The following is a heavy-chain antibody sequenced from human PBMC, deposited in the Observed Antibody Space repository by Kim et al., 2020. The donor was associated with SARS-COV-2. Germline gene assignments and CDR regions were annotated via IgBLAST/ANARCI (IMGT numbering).Heavy chain of an antibody. CDR1: GFTFSSYW. D-gene: IGHD2-2*01. CDR3: ARDNSYCSSTSCSNWFDP. V-gene: IGHV3-74*01. J-gene: IGHJ5*02. CDR2: INSDGSST. Sequence: GGSLSLSCAASGFTFSSYWMHWVRQAPGKGLVWVSRINSDGSSTSYADSVKGRFTISRDNAKNTLYLQMNSLRAEDTAVYYCARDNSYCSSTSCSNWFDPWGQGTLVTVSS.